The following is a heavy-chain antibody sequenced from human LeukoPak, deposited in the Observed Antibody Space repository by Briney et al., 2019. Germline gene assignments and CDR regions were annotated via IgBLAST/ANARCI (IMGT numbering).Heavy chain of an antibody. Sequence: GGSLRLSCAASGFTFSSYEMNWVRQAPGKGLEWVSYISSSSTIKYADSVKGRFTISRDNAKNSLYLQMNSLRAEDTAVYYCAREGYSYGGLDAFDIWGQGTMVTVSS. CDR3: AREGYSYGGLDAFDI. D-gene: IGHD5-18*01. CDR2: ISSSSTI. J-gene: IGHJ3*02. V-gene: IGHV3-48*03. CDR1: GFTFSSYE.